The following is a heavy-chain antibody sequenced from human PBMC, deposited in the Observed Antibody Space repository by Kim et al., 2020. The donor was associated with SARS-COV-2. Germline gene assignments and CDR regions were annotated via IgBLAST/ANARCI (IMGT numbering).Heavy chain of an antibody. V-gene: IGHV3-11*01. D-gene: IGHD3-9*01. CDR2: ISSSGSTI. CDR1: GFTFSDYY. J-gene: IGHJ4*02. CDR3: ARYHRYFDWLLSNHFDY. Sequence: GGSLRLSCAASGFTFSDYYMSWIRQAPGKGLEWVAYISSSGSTIYYADSVKGRFTISRDNAKNSLYLQMNSLRAEDTAAYYCARYHRYFDWLLSNHFDYWGQGTLVTVSA.